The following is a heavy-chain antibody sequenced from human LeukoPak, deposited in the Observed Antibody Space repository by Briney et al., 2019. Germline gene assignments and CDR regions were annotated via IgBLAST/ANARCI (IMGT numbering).Heavy chain of an antibody. Sequence: ASVKVSCKASGYTFTDYYMHWVRPAPGQGLEWMGWINPNSGGTNFAQKFQGRVAMTRDTPISTAYLELGSLRSDDTAVYFCARARWQLVPYFDSWGQGTLVTVSS. V-gene: IGHV1-2*02. CDR3: ARARWQLVPYFDS. CDR1: GYTFTDYY. CDR2: INPNSGGT. J-gene: IGHJ4*02. D-gene: IGHD6-6*01.